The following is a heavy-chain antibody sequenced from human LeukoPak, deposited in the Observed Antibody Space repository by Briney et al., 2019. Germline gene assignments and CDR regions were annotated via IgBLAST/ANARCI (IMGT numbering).Heavy chain of an antibody. D-gene: IGHD6-13*01. J-gene: IGHJ4*02. CDR1: GLTFSSYG. V-gene: IGHV3-23*01. CDR2: ISGSGGST. CDR3: AKWGRSSSSWLDY. Sequence: GGSLRLSCADSGLTFSSYGLSWVRQAPGKGLEWVSGISGSGGSTYYADSVKGRFTISRDNSKNTLYLQVNSLRAEDTAVYYCAKWGRSSSSWLDYWGQGTLVTVSS.